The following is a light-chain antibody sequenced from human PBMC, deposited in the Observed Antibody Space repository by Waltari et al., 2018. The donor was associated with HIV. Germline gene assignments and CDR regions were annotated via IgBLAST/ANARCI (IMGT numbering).Light chain of an antibody. CDR2: PAV. CDR3: QRLKTYPRT. V-gene: IGKV1-9*01. CDR1: QDNRGY. J-gene: IGKJ4*01. Sequence: TQSTQSPSFLSASVGDRDTFTSRASQDNRGYLAWYQQKPGKAPMLLIYPAVTLQSGVASRFSGSGSGTEFTLTNSSLQPEDSATYCCQRLKTYPRTVGGGTTVEIK.